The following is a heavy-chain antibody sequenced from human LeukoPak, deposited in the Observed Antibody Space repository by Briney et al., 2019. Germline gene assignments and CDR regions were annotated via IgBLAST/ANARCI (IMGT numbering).Heavy chain of an antibody. J-gene: IGHJ4*02. CDR1: GGSFSGYY. CDR3: ARGHSLFDY. CDR2: INHSGST. V-gene: IGHV4-34*01. Sequence: PSETLSLTCAVYGGSFSGYYWSWIRQPPGKGLEWIGEINHSGSTNYNPSLKSRVTISVDTSKNQFSLKLSSVTAADTAVYYCARGHSLFDYWGQGTLVTVSS. D-gene: IGHD3-16*02.